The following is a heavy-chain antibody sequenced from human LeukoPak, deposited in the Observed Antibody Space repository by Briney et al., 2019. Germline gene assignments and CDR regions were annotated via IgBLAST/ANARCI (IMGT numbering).Heavy chain of an antibody. CDR2: IKQDGSDK. Sequence: GGSLRLSCAASGFSFSSYWMSWVRQAPGKGLEWVANIKQDGSDKYYLTSVRGRFTISRDNARNSLFLQMNSLRVEDTAVYYCARGGGHLDCWGQGTLVTVSS. CDR3: ARGGGHLDC. D-gene: IGHD4-23*01. CDR1: GFSFSSYW. V-gene: IGHV3-7*03. J-gene: IGHJ4*02.